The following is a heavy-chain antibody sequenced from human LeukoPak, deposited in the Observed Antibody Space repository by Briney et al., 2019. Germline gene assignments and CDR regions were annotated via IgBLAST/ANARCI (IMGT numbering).Heavy chain of an antibody. CDR3: ARGPMKQWLNDY. Sequence: SETLSLTCTVSGGSISSGGYYWSWIRQHPGKGLEWIGYIYYSGSTYYNPSLKSRVTISVDTSKNQFSLKLSSVTAADTAVYYCARGPMKQWLNDYWGQGTLVTVSS. V-gene: IGHV4-31*03. CDR2: IYYSGST. D-gene: IGHD6-19*01. CDR1: GGSISSGGYY. J-gene: IGHJ4*02.